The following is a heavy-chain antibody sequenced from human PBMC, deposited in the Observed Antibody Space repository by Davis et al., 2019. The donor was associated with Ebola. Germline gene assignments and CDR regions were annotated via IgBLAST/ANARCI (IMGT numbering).Heavy chain of an antibody. D-gene: IGHD2-8*01. J-gene: IGHJ4*02. Sequence: SGPTLAKPTPTLTLTCTFSGFSLSTSGMGVGWIRHPPGKALECLGFIFCDDDRRYSPSLKSRLTITKDTSKNQVVLTMTNMDPADTATYYCTRLAYTNGWFYFDSWGQGSLVTVSS. CDR1: GFSLSTSGMG. V-gene: IGHV2-5*02. CDR2: IFCDDDR. CDR3: TRLAYTNGWFYFDS.